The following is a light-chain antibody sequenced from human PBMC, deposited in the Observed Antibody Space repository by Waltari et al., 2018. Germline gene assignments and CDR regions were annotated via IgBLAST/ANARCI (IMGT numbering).Light chain of an antibody. CDR2: EDK. CDR1: NNDVGSYNL. V-gene: IGLV2-23*01. CDR3: CSYAGSGTYWV. Sequence: QSALTQPASVSGSPGPSITISCTGTNNDVGSYNLVSRYQQHPGYAPKLIIYEDKKRPSGVSHRFSGSKSGNTASLTISGLQAEDGADYYCCSYAGSGTYWVFGGGTKLTVL. J-gene: IGLJ3*02.